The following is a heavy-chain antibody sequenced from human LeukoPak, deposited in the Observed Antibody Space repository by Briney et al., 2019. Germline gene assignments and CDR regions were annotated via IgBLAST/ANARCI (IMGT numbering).Heavy chain of an antibody. CDR3: ARISIGRSDGTTSDFDY. J-gene: IGHJ4*02. D-gene: IGHD1-7*01. CDR1: GGSISSYY. CDR2: IYTSRST. V-gene: IGHV4-4*07. Sequence: SETLSLTCTVSGGSISSYYWSWIRQPAGKGLEWIGRIYTSRSTNYNPSLKSRVTMSVDTSKNQFSLKLSSVTAADTAVYYCARISIGRSDGTTSDFDYWGQGTLVTVSS.